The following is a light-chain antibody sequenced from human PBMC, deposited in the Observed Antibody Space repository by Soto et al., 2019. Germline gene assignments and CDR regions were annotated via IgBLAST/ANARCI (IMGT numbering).Light chain of an antibody. V-gene: IGLV1-40*01. CDR3: QSYDSSLRGWV. CDR2: GNS. Sequence: QSVLTQPPSVSGAPGQRVTISCTGSSSNIGAGYDVHWYQQLPGTAPKLLIYGNSNRPSGVPDRFSGSKSGTSASLAITGLQAEDEADYYCQSYDSSLRGWVFGGGTKLTV. CDR1: SSNIGAGYD. J-gene: IGLJ3*02.